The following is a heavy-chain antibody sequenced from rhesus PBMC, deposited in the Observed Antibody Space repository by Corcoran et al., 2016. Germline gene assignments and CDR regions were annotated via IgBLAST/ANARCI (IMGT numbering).Heavy chain of an antibody. V-gene: IGHV3-134*01. CDR2: MSWNSCTI. CDR1: GFTFDDYA. D-gene: IGHD5-30*01. Sequence: EVQLVESGGGLVQPGGSLRLSCAASGFTFDDYAMSGVRQAPGKGLEWVSRMSWNSCTIYYADSVKGRFTISRDNAKNSLFLQMDRLRAEDTAVYYCTRESGYSGYSLDYWGQGVLVTV. CDR3: TRESGYSGYSLDY. J-gene: IGHJ4*01.